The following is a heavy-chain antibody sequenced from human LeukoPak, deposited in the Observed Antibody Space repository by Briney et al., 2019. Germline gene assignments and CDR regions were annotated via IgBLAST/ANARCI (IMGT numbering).Heavy chain of an antibody. D-gene: IGHD2-21*02. CDR1: GFTVRSNY. CDR3: ARDSSRGMVTAIDI. V-gene: IGHV3-66*01. J-gene: IGHJ3*02. CDR2: IYAGGNT. Sequence: PGGSLRLSCAASGFTVRSNYMSWVRQAPGKGLEWVSFIYAGGNTYYSDSVKGRFTISRDNSKNTLYLQMNSLRAEDTAVYYCARDSSRGMVTAIDIWGQGTMVTVSS.